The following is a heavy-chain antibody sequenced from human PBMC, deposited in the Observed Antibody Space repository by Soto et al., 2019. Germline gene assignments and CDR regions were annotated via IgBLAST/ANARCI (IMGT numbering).Heavy chain of an antibody. D-gene: IGHD2-2*01. CDR2: INSRAGTT. CDR3: AKDRSSTSCYAFDY. Sequence: EVQLLESGGGLVQPGGSLRLSCAASGFTFSSFAMSWVRQAPGKGLEWVSGINSRAGTTYYADSVKGRFTISRDNSKNTLYLQMNSLTAEDTAVYYCAKDRSSTSCYAFDYWGRGPLVTVSS. V-gene: IGHV3-23*01. J-gene: IGHJ4*02. CDR1: GFTFSSFA.